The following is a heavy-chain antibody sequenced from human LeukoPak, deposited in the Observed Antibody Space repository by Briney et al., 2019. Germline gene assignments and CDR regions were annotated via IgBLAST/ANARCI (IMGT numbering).Heavy chain of an antibody. J-gene: IGHJ4*02. CDR1: GGSISSYY. CDR3: ASGAAITMLVVVIRYYFDY. CDR2: ISGSGGST. V-gene: IGHV3-23*01. D-gene: IGHD3-22*01. Sequence: ETLSLTCTVSGGSISSYYWSWVRQPPGKGLEWVSAISGSGGSTYYADSVKGRFTISRDNSKNTLYLQMNSLRAEDTAVYYCASGAAITMLVVVIRYYFDYWGQGTLVTVSS.